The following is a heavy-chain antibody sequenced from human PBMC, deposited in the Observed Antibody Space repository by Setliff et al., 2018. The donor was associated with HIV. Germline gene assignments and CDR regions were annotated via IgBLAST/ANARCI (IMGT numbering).Heavy chain of an antibody. J-gene: IGHJ3*01. Sequence: PGESLKISCAASGLTFRMYWMSWVRQTPGKGLEWLANIKEDENDKYYVDSRKGRLTISRDNAKSSLYLQMNNLRAEDTALYYFACYCQSPDAFGVWGQGTMLSGSS. CDR3: ACYCQSPDAFGV. CDR1: GLTFRMYW. V-gene: IGHV3-7*01. CDR2: IKEDENDK. D-gene: IGHD2-8*02.